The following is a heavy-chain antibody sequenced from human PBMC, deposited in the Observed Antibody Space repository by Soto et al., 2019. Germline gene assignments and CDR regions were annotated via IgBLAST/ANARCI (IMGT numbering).Heavy chain of an antibody. CDR2: IYHSGST. J-gene: IGHJ3*02. CDR1: SGSISSSNW. D-gene: IGHD2-15*01. CDR3: ARDQGCSGGSCYPRVGAFDI. Sequence: SETLSLTCAVSSGSISSSNWWSWVRQPPGKGLEWIGEIYHSGSTNYNPSLKSRVTISVDKSKNQFSLKLSSVTAADTAVYYCARDQGCSGGSCYPRVGAFDIWGQGTMVTVSS. V-gene: IGHV4-4*02.